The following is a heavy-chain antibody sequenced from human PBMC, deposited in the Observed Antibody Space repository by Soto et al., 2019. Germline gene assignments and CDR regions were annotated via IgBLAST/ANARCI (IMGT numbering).Heavy chain of an antibody. V-gene: IGHV3-74*01. Sequence: GSLRLSGAASGCNFSSYSMNWVRQAPREGLVCVSRINSDGTTTNYADSVKGRFTISRDNAENTLYLQMNSLRAEDTAVYYCARGEMATIWPLAYWGQGALVTVSS. CDR2: INSDGTTT. CDR1: GCNFSSYS. J-gene: IGHJ4*02. D-gene: IGHD5-12*01. CDR3: ARGEMATIWPLAY.